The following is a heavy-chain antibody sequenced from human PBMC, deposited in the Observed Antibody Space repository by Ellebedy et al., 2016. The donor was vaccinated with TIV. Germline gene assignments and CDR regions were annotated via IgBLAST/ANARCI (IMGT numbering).Heavy chain of an antibody. J-gene: IGHJ4*02. CDR1: GGPLSGNA. CDR3: ARGENYYGSGSYPL. Sequence: AASVKVSCKASGGPLSGNAIIWVRQAPGQGLEWMGEINPNFGIANYAQKFQGRVTITADASTSTANMDLSSLRAEDTAVYYCARGENYYGSGSYPLWGQGTLVTVSS. V-gene: IGHV1-69*13. CDR2: INPNFGIA. D-gene: IGHD3-10*01.